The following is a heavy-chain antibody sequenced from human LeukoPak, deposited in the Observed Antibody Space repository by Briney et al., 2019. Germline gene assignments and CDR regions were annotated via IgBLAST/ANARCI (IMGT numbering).Heavy chain of an antibody. V-gene: IGHV4-34*01. CDR3: AATSGWYPKVFYYYMDV. J-gene: IGHJ6*03. D-gene: IGHD6-19*01. CDR1: GGSFSGYY. CDR2: INHSGST. Sequence: SETLSLTCAGYGGSFSGYYWSWIRQPPGKGLEWIGEINHSGSTNYNPSLKSRVTISVDTSKNQFSLKLSSVTAADTAVYYCAATSGWYPKVFYYYMDVWGKGTTVTVSS.